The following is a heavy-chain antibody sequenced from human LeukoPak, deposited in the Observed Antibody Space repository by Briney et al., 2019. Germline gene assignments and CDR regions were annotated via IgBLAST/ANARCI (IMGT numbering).Heavy chain of an antibody. Sequence: GGSLRLSCAVSGFTFNNYWMSWVRQAPGKGLEWVANIKEDGSEKYYADSAKGRFTISRENGKNSLYLQMNSLRAEDTAVYYCARERIGSTSSVFFFWGQGTLVTVSS. CDR3: ARERIGSTSSVFFF. J-gene: IGHJ4*02. CDR1: GFTFNNYW. V-gene: IGHV3-7*01. CDR2: IKEDGSEK. D-gene: IGHD6-6*01.